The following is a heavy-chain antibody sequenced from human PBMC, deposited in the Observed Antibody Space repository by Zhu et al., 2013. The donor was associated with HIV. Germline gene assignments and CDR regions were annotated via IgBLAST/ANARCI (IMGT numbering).Heavy chain of an antibody. CDR1: GGTFSSYA. CDR3: ARDRNDYGDEVPYNWFDP. J-gene: IGHJ5*02. CDR2: IIPIFGTA. V-gene: IGHV1-69*01. Sequence: QVQLVQSGAEVKKPGSSVKVSCKASGGTFSSYAISWVRQAPGQGLEWMGGIIPIFGTANYAQKFQGRVTITADESTSTAYMELSSLRSEDTAVYYCARDRNDYGDEVPYNWFDPWGQGTLVTVSS. D-gene: IGHD4-17*01.